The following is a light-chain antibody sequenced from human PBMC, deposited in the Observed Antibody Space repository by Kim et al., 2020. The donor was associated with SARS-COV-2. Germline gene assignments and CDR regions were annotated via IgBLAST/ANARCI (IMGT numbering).Light chain of an antibody. J-gene: IGKJ2*01. CDR3: QQYNNWFPYT. V-gene: IGKV3-15*01. CDR2: GAS. Sequence: SPGERAGLSGRARQSIGTNLAWYHQKPGQAPRLLIYGASTRATGVPARISGSASGSDFTLTISTLQSGDFGIYYCQQYNNWFPYTFGQGTELEI. CDR1: QSIGTN.